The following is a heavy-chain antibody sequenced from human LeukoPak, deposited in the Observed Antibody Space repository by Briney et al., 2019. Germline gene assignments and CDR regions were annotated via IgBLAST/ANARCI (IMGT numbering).Heavy chain of an antibody. D-gene: IGHD3-22*01. CDR3: AKDPLYYYDSSGPTDLGLYFDY. J-gene: IGHJ4*02. CDR1: GFTFSSYA. Sequence: PGGSLRLSCAASGFTFSSYAMSWVRQAPGKGLEWVSAISGSGGSTYYADSVKGRFTISRDNSKNTLYLQMNSLRAEDTAVYYCAKDPLYYYDSSGPTDLGLYFDYWGQGTLVTVSS. V-gene: IGHV3-23*01. CDR2: ISGSGGST.